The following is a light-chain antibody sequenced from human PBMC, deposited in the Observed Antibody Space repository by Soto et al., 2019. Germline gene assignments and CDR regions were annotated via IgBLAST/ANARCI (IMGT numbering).Light chain of an antibody. CDR3: RQRDRTPGE. CDR2: AAS. Sequence: EIQMALSTSSLCGAGEESSSRRSQANQGISTYLNCFQQKPGKAPKLLIYAASSLQSGVPSRFSCCGSETDLTLTISRVQPEDPVTYSCRQRDRTPGEFDEGTKVDIK. V-gene: IGKV1-39*01. J-gene: IGKJ1*01. CDR1: QGISTY.